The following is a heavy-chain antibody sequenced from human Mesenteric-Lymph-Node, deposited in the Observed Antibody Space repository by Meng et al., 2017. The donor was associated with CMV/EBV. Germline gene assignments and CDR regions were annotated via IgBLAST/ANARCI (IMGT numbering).Heavy chain of an antibody. J-gene: IGHJ4*02. CDR3: ARDRGLEPYYLDY. CDR1: GITFRYFG. CDR2: IRYDGNNK. V-gene: IGHV3-30*02. D-gene: IGHD3-10*01. Sequence: GESLKISCAASGITFRYFGMHWVRQAPGRGLEWVAFIRYDGNNKYYGDSVKGRFTISRDNSKNTLYMQMNSLRAEDTAVYYCARDRGLEPYYLDYWGQGTLVTVSS.